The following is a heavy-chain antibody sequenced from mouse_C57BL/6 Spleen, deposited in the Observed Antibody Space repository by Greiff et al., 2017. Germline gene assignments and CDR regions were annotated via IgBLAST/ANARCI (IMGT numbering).Heavy chain of an antibody. CDR2: ISSGSSTI. Sequence: EVQLVESGGGLVKPGGSLKLSCAASGFTFSDYGMHWVRQAPEKGLEWVAYISSGSSTIYYADTVKGRFTISRDNAKNTLFLQMTSLRSEDTAMYYCARGTITTVVEGDFDVWGTGTTVTVSS. CDR1: GFTFSDYG. V-gene: IGHV5-17*01. D-gene: IGHD1-1*01. J-gene: IGHJ1*03. CDR3: ARGTITTVVEGDFDV.